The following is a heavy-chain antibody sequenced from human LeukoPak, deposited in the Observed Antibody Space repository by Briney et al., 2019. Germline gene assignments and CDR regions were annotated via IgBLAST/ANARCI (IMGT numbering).Heavy chain of an antibody. CDR3: ARDGDGRGEDFDY. CDR1: GFTFSSYW. D-gene: IGHD4-17*01. CDR2: IKQDGSEK. J-gene: IGHJ4*02. V-gene: IGHV3-7*03. Sequence: GGSLRLSCAASGFTFSSYWMSWVRQAPGKGLEWVANIKQDGSEKYYVDSVKGRFTISRDNSKNTLYLQMNSLRAEDTAVYYCARDGDGRGEDFDYWGQGILVTVSS.